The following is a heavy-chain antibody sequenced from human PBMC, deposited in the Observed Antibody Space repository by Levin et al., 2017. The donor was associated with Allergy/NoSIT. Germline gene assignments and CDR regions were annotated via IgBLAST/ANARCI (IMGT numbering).Heavy chain of an antibody. D-gene: IGHD3-22*01. Sequence: GGSLRLSCAASGFTFSSYAMSWVRQAPGKGLEWVSAISGSGGSTYYADSVKGRFTISRDNSKNTLYLQMNSLRAEDTAVYYCAKEPGADYYDSSGYTIDYWGQGTLVTVSS. CDR1: GFTFSSYA. CDR3: AKEPGADYYDSSGYTIDY. V-gene: IGHV3-23*01. J-gene: IGHJ4*02. CDR2: ISGSGGST.